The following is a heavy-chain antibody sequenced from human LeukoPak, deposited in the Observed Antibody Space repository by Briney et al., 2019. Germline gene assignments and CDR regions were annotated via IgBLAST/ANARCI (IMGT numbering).Heavy chain of an antibody. CDR2: VYYSGTT. J-gene: IGHJ6*02. V-gene: IGHV4-59*01. D-gene: IGHD4/OR15-4a*01. CDR3: AREDPQTRVPEGMDV. Sequence: SETLSLTCTVSGGSISYYYWSWIRQSPGKGLEWIGYVYYSGTTNYNPSLKSRVTISVDTSKNQFSLQLRSVTAADTAVYSCAREDPQTRVPEGMDVWGQGTTVTVSS. CDR1: GGSISYYY.